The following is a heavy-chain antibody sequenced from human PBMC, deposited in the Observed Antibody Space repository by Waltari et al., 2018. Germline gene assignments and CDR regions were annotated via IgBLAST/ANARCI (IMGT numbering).Heavy chain of an antibody. CDR1: VFAVRTNC. J-gene: IGHJ4*02. CDR2: IFGGGET. Sequence: EGLLVQSEGGLIQPGGSLRRSCAVSVFAVRTNCMSWVRQAPGKGLEWVAVIFGGGETYYSDSVRGRFTISKDTSENTVYLQMNSLRVDDTAVYYCASHCPSGRCFRWFYYDSWGQGTLVTVSS. CDR3: ASHCPSGRCFRWFYYDS. V-gene: IGHV3-53*01. D-gene: IGHD2-15*01.